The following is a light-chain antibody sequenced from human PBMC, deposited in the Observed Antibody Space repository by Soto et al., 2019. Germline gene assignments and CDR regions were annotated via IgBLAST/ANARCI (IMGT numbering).Light chain of an antibody. J-gene: IGKJ4*01. CDR2: GAS. V-gene: IGKV3-15*01. Sequence: EIVMTQSPATLSVSPGERATLSCRASQSISNNLAWYQQKPGQAPRLLIYGASTRATGIPARFSGSGSGTEFTLTISSLRYEDFAVYYCQQYNDWPLTFGGGTKVEIK. CDR3: QQYNDWPLT. CDR1: QSISNN.